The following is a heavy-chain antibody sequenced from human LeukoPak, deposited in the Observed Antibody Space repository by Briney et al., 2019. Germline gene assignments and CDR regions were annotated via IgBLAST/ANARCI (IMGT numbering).Heavy chain of an antibody. D-gene: IGHD3-9*01. CDR2: FDPEDGET. V-gene: IGHV1-24*01. Sequence: GASVKVSCKVSGYTLTELSMHWVRQAPGKGLEWIGGFDPEDGETIYAQKFQGRVTMTEDTSTGTAYMELSILRSEDTAVYYCATDRVGKLRYFELDYWGQGTLVTVSS. CDR1: GYTLTELS. CDR3: ATDRVGKLRYFELDY. J-gene: IGHJ4*02.